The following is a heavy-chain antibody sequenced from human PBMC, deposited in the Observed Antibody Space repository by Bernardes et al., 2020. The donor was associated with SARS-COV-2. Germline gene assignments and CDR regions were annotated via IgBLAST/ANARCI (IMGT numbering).Heavy chain of an antibody. D-gene: IGHD3-10*01. CDR1: GFTFSNYA. CDR3: AIDTFMVTVSTSIGGFDP. Sequence: GSLRLPCTASGFTFSNYALHWVRQAPGKGLEWISIISYDGSNKYYAASVKGRFTISRDNSKNTLYLQMNSLRAEDTAVYYCAIDTFMVTVSTSIGGFDPCGQGTLVTVSS. CDR2: ISYDGSNK. J-gene: IGHJ5*02. V-gene: IGHV3-30*04.